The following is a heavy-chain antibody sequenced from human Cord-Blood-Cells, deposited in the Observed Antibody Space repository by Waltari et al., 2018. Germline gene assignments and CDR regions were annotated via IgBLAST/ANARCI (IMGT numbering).Heavy chain of an antibody. CDR2: ISYDGSNK. V-gene: IGHV3-30-3*01. Sequence: QVQLVESGGGVVQPGRSLRLSCAASGFTFSSYAMHWVRPAPGKGLEWVAVISYDGSNKYYADSVKGRFTISRDNSKNTLYLQMNSLRAEDTAVYYCARDFYDSSGYYYFDYWGQGTLVTVSS. CDR1: GFTFSSYA. J-gene: IGHJ4*02. D-gene: IGHD3-22*01. CDR3: ARDFYDSSGYYYFDY.